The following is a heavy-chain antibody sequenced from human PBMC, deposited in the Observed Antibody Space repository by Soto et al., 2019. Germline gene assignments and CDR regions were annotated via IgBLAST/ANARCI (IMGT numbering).Heavy chain of an antibody. D-gene: IGHD4-17*01. CDR2: VFHSGSA. V-gene: IGHV4-61*03. CDR1: GGSVSSGDYY. J-gene: IGHJ2*01. Sequence: QVQLRESGPGVVKPSETLSLTCTVSGGSVSSGDYYWSWIQQPPGKGLEWIGSVFHSGSANYNPSLMSRLTMSVDTSKKHFSLTLRSVSAADTAVYFCARWRTARSAYWDFDLWGRGTLVTVSS. CDR3: ARWRTARSAYWDFDL.